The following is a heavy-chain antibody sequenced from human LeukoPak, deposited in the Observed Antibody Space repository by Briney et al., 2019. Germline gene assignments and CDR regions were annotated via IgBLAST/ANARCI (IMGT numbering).Heavy chain of an antibody. V-gene: IGHV3-48*01. CDR3: ARESITGDRDFDY. Sequence: PGGSLRLSCAASGFTFSSYSMNWVRQAPGRGLEWVSYISSGSRTIFYGDSVKGRFTISRDNAENSLYLLMNSLRADDTAVYYCARESITGDRDFDYWGQGTLITVSS. CDR1: GFTFSSYS. D-gene: IGHD7-27*01. J-gene: IGHJ4*02. CDR2: ISSGSRTI.